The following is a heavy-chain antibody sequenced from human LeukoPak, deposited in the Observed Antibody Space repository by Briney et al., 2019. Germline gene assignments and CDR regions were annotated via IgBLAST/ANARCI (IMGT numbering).Heavy chain of an antibody. CDR2: ISGGGAAT. CDR1: GFIFSNYA. D-gene: IGHD3-9*01. Sequence: GGSLRLSCAASGFIFSNYAMTWVRQAPGKGLEWVSVISGGGAATYYADSVKGRFTISRDNSKNTLYLQMNSLRAEDTAVYYCAKASPVLRYFDWDFDCWGQGTLVTVSS. CDR3: AKASPVLRYFDWDFDC. V-gene: IGHV3-23*01. J-gene: IGHJ4*02.